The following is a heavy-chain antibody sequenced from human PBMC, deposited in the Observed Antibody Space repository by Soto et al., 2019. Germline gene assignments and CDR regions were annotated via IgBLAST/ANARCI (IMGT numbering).Heavy chain of an antibody. CDR3: ARGKVEKQQLDLRYYFDY. Sequence: QVQLVQSGAEVKKPGASVKVSCKASGYTFTSYGISCGRQAPGQGLEWMGWISAYNGNTNYAQKLQGRVTMTTDTSTSTAYMELRSLRSDDTAVYYLARGKVEKQQLDLRYYFDYWGQGTLVTVSS. CDR2: ISAYNGNT. J-gene: IGHJ4*02. D-gene: IGHD6-13*01. CDR1: GYTFTSYG. V-gene: IGHV1-18*01.